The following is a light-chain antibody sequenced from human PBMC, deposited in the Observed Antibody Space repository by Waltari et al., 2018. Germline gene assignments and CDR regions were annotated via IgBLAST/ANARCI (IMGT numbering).Light chain of an antibody. CDR1: SSDVGSHNL. CDR2: GGS. J-gene: IGLJ2*01. V-gene: IGLV2-23*03. CDR3: CSYAGSNTFNVV. Sequence: QSALTQPASVSGSPGQSITISCTGTSSDVGSHNLVSWYQPHPGKAPKFVIYGGSKRPSGVSNSCSGSKSGNTASLTIAGLQAEDEGDYYCCSYAGSNTFNVVFGGGTKLTVL.